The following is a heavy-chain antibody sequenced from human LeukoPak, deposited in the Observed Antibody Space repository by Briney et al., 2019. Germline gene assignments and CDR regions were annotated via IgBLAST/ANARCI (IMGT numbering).Heavy chain of an antibody. CDR2: ISSSGSII. D-gene: IGHD7-27*01. V-gene: IGHV3-48*03. CDR3: ARTMWGFDY. Sequence: GGSLRLSCASSGFAFSDYEMNWVRPAPGKGLEWVSYISSSGSIIYYADSVKGRFTISRDNAKRSLFLQMNSLRVEDTACYYCARTMWGFDYWGQGTLVTVSS. CDR1: GFAFSDYE. J-gene: IGHJ4*02.